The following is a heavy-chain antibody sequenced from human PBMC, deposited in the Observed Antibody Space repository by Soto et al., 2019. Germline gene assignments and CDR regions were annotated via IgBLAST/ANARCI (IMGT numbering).Heavy chain of an antibody. V-gene: IGHV3-11*01. J-gene: IGHJ6*02. CDR1: GFTFSDYY. Sequence: GSLRLSCAASGFTFSDYYMSWIRQAPGRGLEWVSYISSSGSTIYYADSVKGRFTISRDNAKNSLYPQMNSLRAEDTAVYYCARDGTYYYYGMDVWGQGTTVTVSS. CDR2: ISSSGSTI. CDR3: ARDGTYYYYGMDV. D-gene: IGHD1-1*01.